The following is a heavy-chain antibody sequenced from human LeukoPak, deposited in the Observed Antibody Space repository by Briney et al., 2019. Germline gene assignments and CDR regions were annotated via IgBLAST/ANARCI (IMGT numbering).Heavy chain of an antibody. V-gene: IGHV1-46*01. J-gene: IGHJ4*02. D-gene: IGHD2-15*01. Sequence: GASVKVSCKASGYTFTSYYMHWVRQAPGQGLEWMGIINPSGGSTSYAQKFQGRVTMTRDTSTSTVYMELSSLRSEDTAVYYCARVRPNPYCSGGSCYPDEGAFDYWGQGTLVTVSS. CDR3: ARVRPNPYCSGGSCYPDEGAFDY. CDR1: GYTFTSYY. CDR2: INPSGGST.